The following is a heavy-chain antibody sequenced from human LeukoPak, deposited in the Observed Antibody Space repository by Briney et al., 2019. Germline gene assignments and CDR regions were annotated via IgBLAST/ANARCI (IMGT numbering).Heavy chain of an antibody. CDR3: ARGRTGDY. D-gene: IGHD3-10*01. Sequence: GGSLRLSCAASGFTFSSYSMNWVRQAPXXXXEWVSSISSSSSYIYYADSVKGRFTISRDNAKNSLYLQMNSLRAEDTAVYYCARGRTGDYWGQGTLVTVSS. V-gene: IGHV3-21*01. J-gene: IGHJ4*02. CDR1: GFTFSSYS. CDR2: ISSSSSYI.